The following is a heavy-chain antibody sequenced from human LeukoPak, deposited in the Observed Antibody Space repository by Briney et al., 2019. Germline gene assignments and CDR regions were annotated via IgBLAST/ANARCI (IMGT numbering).Heavy chain of an antibody. V-gene: IGHV3-30*02. CDR1: GFSFSNYG. D-gene: IGHD3-10*01. CDR3: AREHLVVRGASDY. Sequence: GGSLRLSCVASGFSFSNYGTHWVRQAPGKGLEWVTFMQYDGSVEFYADSVKGRFTISRDNAKNSLYLQMNSLRAEDTAVYYCAREHLVVRGASDYWGQGTLVTVSS. CDR2: MQYDGSVE. J-gene: IGHJ4*02.